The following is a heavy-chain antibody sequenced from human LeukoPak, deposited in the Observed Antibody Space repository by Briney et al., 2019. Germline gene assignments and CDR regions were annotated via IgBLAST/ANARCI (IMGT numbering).Heavy chain of an antibody. CDR2: MNPNSGNT. V-gene: IGHV1-8*02. CDR1: GYTFTTYG. Sequence: ASVKVSCKAAGYTFTTYGIIWGRRAPGQGVEWMGWMNPNSGNTGYAQTLQGRATMTRDTSTKTVYMELSSLRSEATAVYYCATGRLAAGPPTDTWGQRELVTAS. CDR3: ATGRLAAGPPTDT. D-gene: IGHD6-19*01. J-gene: IGHJ5*02.